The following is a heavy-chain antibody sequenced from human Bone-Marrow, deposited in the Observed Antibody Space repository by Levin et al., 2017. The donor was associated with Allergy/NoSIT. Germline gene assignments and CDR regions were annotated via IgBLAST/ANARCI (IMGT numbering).Heavy chain of an antibody. D-gene: IGHD6-13*01. J-gene: IGHJ6*02. CDR2: IVPIFGTA. CDR1: GGTFSTYA. V-gene: IGHV1-69*13. CDR3: ARGGRAAPSHYYSGMDV. Sequence: SVKVSCKTSGGTFSTYAFSWVRQAPGQGLEWMGEIVPIFGTAQYAQKFHGRVSISADESASTAYMELSSLRSEDTAVYYCARGGRAAPSHYYSGMDVWGQGTTVTVSS.